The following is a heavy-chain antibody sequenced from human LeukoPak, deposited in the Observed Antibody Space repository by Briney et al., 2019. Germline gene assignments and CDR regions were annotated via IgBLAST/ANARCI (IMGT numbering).Heavy chain of an antibody. CDR2: IYSGGST. J-gene: IGHJ4*02. CDR1: GFTVSSNY. V-gene: IGHV3-53*01. CDR3: ARDNGVAAADY. D-gene: IGHD6-13*01. Sequence: GGSLRLSCAASGFTVSSNYMSWVRQAPGKGLEWVSVIYSGGSTYYADSVKGRFTISRDNSKDTLYLQMNSLRAEDTAVYYCARDNGVAAADYWGQGTLVTVSS.